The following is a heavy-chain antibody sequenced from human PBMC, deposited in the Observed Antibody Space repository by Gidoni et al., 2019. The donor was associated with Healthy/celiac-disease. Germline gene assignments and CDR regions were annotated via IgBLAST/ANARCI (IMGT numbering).Heavy chain of an antibody. Sequence: QVQLVESGGGVVQPGRSLRLSCAASGFTFSSYGMHWVRQAPGKGLEWVAVIWYDGSNKYYADSVKGRFTISRDNSKNTLYLQMNSLRAEDTAVYYCAREGNWAYGPYFDYWGQGTLVTVSS. V-gene: IGHV3-33*01. CDR3: AREGNWAYGPYFDY. CDR2: IWYDGSNK. D-gene: IGHD7-27*01. J-gene: IGHJ4*02. CDR1: GFTFSSYG.